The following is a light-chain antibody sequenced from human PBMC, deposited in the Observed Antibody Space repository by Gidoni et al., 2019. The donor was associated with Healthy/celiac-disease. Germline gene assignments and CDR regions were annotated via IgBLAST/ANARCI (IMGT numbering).Light chain of an antibody. CDR2: AAS. CDR1: QSIRSY. V-gene: IGKV1-39*01. CDR3: QQSYSTPLT. J-gene: IGKJ4*01. Sequence: DIEMTQSPSALSASVGDRVTITCRASQSIRSYLNWYQQKPGKATTLLIYAASSLQSGVPSRFSGSGSGTDFTLTIRSLRPEDFATYYCQQSYSTPLTFGGXTQVEI.